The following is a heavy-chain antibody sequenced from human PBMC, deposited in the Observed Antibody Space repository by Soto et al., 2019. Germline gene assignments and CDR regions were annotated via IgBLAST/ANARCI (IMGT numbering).Heavy chain of an antibody. CDR2: IVVGSGNT. CDR3: TRDWEITVSTWSFGGF. V-gene: IGHV1-58*02. D-gene: IGHD3-10*01. Sequence: SVKVSCKASGFTFTSSAMQWVRQARGQGLEWIGRIVVGSGNTNYAQKFQERVTITADKSTSTAYMELSGLRFEDTAMYYCTRDWEITVSTWSFGGFWGRGTLVTVSS. CDR1: GFTFTSSA. J-gene: IGHJ4*02.